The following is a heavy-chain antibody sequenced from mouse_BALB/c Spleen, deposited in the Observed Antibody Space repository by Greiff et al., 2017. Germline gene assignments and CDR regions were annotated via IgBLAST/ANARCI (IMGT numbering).Heavy chain of an antibody. CDR1: GYTFTSYY. CDR3: ARSGGFHFDY. D-gene: IGHD3-1*01. Sequence: QVQLKESGPELVKPGASVRISCKASGYTFTSYYIHWVKQRPGQGLEWIGWIYPGNVNTKYNEKFKGKATLTADKSSSTAYMQLSSLTSEDSAVYFCARSGGFHFDYWGQGTTLTVSS. V-gene: IGHV1S56*01. J-gene: IGHJ2*01. CDR2: IYPGNVNT.